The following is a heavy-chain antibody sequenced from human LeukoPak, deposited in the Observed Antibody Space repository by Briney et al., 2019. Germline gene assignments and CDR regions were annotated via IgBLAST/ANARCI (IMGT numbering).Heavy chain of an antibody. CDR3: ARESVAGVVLLDY. CDR2: ISYDGSDK. CDR1: GFTFSSHA. V-gene: IGHV3-30*04. Sequence: PGGSLRLSCAASGFTFSSHAMHWVRQAPGRGLEWVTVISYDGSDKLYPDSEKGRFTISRDNSKNTLYLQMNSLRAEDTAVYYCARESVAGVVLLDYWGQGTLVIVSS. J-gene: IGHJ4*02. D-gene: IGHD6-19*01.